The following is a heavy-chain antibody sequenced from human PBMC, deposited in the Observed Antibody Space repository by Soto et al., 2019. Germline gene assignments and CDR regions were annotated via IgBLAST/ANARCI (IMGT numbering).Heavy chain of an antibody. V-gene: IGHV4-59*01. Sequence: PSETLSLTCTVSGGSISSYYWSWIRQPPGKGLEWIGYIYYSGSTNYNPSHKSRVTISVATSKNQFSLKLSSVTSADTAVYYCARSSGYSSSRFDYWGQGILVTVSS. CDR3: ARSSGYSSSRFDY. J-gene: IGHJ4*02. CDR2: IYYSGST. D-gene: IGHD6-13*01. CDR1: GGSISSYY.